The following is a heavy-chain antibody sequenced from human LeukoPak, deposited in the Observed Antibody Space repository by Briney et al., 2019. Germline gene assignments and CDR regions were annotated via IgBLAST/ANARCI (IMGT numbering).Heavy chain of an antibody. Sequence: RGSLRLSCAASGFTLDDYGMSWVRQDPGKGLECVSGINWNGGSTGYADSVKGRFTISRDNAKNSLYLQMNSLRAKDTALYYCARVSSSWYYYYYYMDVWGKGTTVTVSS. V-gene: IGHV3-20*04. CDR2: INWNGGST. J-gene: IGHJ6*03. CDR3: ARVSSSWYYYYYYMDV. CDR1: GFTLDDYG. D-gene: IGHD6-13*01.